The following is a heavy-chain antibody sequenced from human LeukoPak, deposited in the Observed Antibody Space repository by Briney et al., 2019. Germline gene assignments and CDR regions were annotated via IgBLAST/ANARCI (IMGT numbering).Heavy chain of an antibody. Sequence: GGSLRLSCAASGFTFSSYSMNWVRQAPGKGLEWVSYISSSSSTIYYADSVKGRFTISRDNAKNSLYLQMNSLRAEDTAVYYCARDPGSCYGRGCYFDYWGQGTLVTVSS. D-gene: IGHD2-15*01. J-gene: IGHJ4*02. CDR1: GFTFSSYS. V-gene: IGHV3-48*04. CDR2: ISSSSSTI. CDR3: ARDPGSCYGRGCYFDY.